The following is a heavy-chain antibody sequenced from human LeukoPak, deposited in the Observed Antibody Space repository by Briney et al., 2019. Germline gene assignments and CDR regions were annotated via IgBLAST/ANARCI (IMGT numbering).Heavy chain of an antibody. CDR2: IYTSGST. CDR1: GASISNYY. J-gene: IGHJ4*02. D-gene: IGHD3-22*01. Sequence: SETLSLTCTVSGASISNYYWSWIRQPAGKGLEWIGRIYTSGSTNSNPSLKSRVTMSVDTSKGQFSLILSSVTAADTAVYYCASLLGNRYYYDSSGYLDYWGQGTLVTVSS. V-gene: IGHV4-4*07. CDR3: ASLLGNRYYYDSSGYLDY.